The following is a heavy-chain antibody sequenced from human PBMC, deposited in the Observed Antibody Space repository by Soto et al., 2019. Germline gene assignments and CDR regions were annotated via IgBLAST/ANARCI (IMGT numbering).Heavy chain of an antibody. CDR1: GGSISSGDYY. D-gene: IGHD4-4*01. Sequence: PSETLSLTCTVSGGSISSGDYYWSWIRQPPGKGLEWIGYISYSGNTYYNPSLKSRVTISVDTSKNRFSLKLSSVTAADTAVYYCARTYNDYTYYFDYWGQGTLVTVSS. CDR2: ISYSGNT. V-gene: IGHV4-30-4*01. CDR3: ARTYNDYTYYFDY. J-gene: IGHJ4*02.